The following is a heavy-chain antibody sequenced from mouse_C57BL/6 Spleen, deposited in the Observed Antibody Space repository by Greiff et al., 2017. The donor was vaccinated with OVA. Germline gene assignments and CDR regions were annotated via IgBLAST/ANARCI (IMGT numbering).Heavy chain of an antibody. D-gene: IGHD2-3*01. CDR3: ARGDDGYYDYVDY. CDR1: GYTFTDYY. Sequence: VQLQQSGPELVKPGASVKISCKASGYTFTDYYMNWVKQSHGKSLEWIGDINPNNGGTSYNQKFKGKATLTVDKSSSTAYMELRSLTSEDSAVYYCARGDDGYYDYVDYWGQGTTLTVSS. V-gene: IGHV1-26*01. CDR2: INPNNGGT. J-gene: IGHJ2*01.